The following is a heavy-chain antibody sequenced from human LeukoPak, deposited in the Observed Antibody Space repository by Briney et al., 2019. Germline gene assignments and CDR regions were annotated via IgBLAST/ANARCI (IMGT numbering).Heavy chain of an antibody. V-gene: IGHV4-38-2*02. CDR1: GFSITTGYY. J-gene: IGHJ4*02. D-gene: IGHD6-13*01. Sequence: SETLSLTCSVSGFSITTGYYWAWIRQPPGKGLEWIGTIFRIGSSHFNPSLKSRVTISVDTSKNQFSLKLNSVTAADTALYYCARVIDVAAAGYFDSWGQGTQVTVSS. CDR2: IFRIGSS. CDR3: ARVIDVAAAGYFDS.